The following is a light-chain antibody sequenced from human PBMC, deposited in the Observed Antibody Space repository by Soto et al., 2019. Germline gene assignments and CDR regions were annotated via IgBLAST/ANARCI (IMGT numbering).Light chain of an antibody. CDR1: QSIRNW. Sequence: DIQMTQSPSTLSASLGDRVTITCGASQSIRNWFAWYQDKPGKAPKLLIYGASSLESGVPSRFRGSGSGTEFTLTIGGLQPDDFATYYCQHYNAFPWPFGQGTKVDIK. CDR3: QHYNAFPWP. CDR2: GAS. J-gene: IGKJ1*01. V-gene: IGKV1-5*01.